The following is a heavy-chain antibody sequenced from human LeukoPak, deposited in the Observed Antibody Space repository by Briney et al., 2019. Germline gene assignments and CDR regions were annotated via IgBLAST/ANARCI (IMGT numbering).Heavy chain of an antibody. V-gene: IGHV1-69-2*01. J-gene: IGHJ3*02. CDR3: ATRGGPGSFDI. D-gene: IGHD3-10*01. Sequence: ASVKVSCKVSGYTFTDYYMHWAQQAPGKGLEWMGLVDPEDGETIYAEKFQGRVTITADTSTDTAYMELSSLRSEDTAVYYCATRGGPGSFDIWGQGTMVTVSS. CDR1: GYTFTDYY. CDR2: VDPEDGET.